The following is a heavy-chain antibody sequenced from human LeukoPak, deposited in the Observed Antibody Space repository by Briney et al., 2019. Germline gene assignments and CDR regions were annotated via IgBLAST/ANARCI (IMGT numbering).Heavy chain of an antibody. Sequence: GGSLRLSCAASGFSFNNYVMSWVRQAPGKGLEWVSAISGDGARTYYADSVKGRFTISRDNSKNTLYLQMNSLRAEDTAVYYCARGEDYGDYFDYWGQGTLVTVSS. V-gene: IGHV3-23*01. CDR1: GFSFNNYV. CDR2: ISGDGART. CDR3: ARGEDYGDYFDY. D-gene: IGHD4-17*01. J-gene: IGHJ4*02.